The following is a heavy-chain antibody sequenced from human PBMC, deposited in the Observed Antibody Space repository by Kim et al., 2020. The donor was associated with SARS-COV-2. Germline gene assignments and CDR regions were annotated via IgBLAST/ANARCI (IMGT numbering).Heavy chain of an antibody. D-gene: IGHD1-26*01. J-gene: IGHJ3*02. CDR2: VSDDGSNK. V-gene: IGHV3-30*18. CDR3: AKGEAKWELLGAFDI. CDR1: GFTFSSYG. Sequence: GGSLRLSCAASGFTFSSYGVHWVRQAPGKGLEWVAVVSDDGSNKYYGDSVKGRFTISRDNSENTLYLQMNSLRPEDTAMYYCAKGEAKWELLGAFDIWGQGTMVTVSS.